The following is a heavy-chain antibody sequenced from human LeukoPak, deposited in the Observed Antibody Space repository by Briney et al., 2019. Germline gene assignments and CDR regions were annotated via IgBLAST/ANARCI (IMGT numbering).Heavy chain of an antibody. Sequence: SQTLSLTCTVSGVSISSGDYYWRGIRQPPGKGLGWIGYIYYSGSTYYNPSLKSRVTISVDTSKNQFSLKLSSVTAADTAVYYCASYPPTIGNAFDIWGQGTMVTVSS. J-gene: IGHJ3*02. CDR3: ASYPPTIGNAFDI. CDR2: IYYSGST. V-gene: IGHV4-30-4*01. D-gene: IGHD1-26*01. CDR1: GVSISSGDYY.